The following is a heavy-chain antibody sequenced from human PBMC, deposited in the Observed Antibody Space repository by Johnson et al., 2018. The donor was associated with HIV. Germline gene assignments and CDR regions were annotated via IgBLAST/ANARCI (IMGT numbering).Heavy chain of an antibody. D-gene: IGHD6-13*01. CDR2: MNWTGDTT. J-gene: IGHJ3*02. Sequence: VQLVESGGGVVRPGGSLRLPCAASGSTFDDYGMSWVRQAPGKGLQWGAGMNWTGDTTGYEDSMKGRFTTSRDNAKNSLYLQMNSLRAEDTALYYCAKEVGTAAGTLQGALDIWGQGTMVTVSS. CDR3: AKEVGTAAGTLQGALDI. V-gene: IGHV3-20*04. CDR1: GSTFDDYG.